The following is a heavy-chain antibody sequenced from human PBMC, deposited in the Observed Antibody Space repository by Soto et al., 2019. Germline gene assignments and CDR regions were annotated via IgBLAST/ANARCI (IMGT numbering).Heavy chain of an antibody. D-gene: IGHD6-19*01. CDR3: ARHHHLVGADTNRWFDA. V-gene: IGHV4-39*01. CDR1: GGSIITTSYS. Sequence: QLQLQASGPGLVKPAETLSLTCTVSGGSIITTSYSWGWIRRPPGKGLEWLGSLYHSGSTSYNPSLKSRVTRSVNTSESRVSLRLGSVTAADTAVNYCARHHHLVGADTNRWFDAWGDGILVTVSA. CDR2: LYHSGST. J-gene: IGHJ5*01.